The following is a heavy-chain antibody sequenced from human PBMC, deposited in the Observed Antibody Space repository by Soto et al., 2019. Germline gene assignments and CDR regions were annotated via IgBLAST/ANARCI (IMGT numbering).Heavy chain of an antibody. D-gene: IGHD1-7*01. Sequence: PSETLSLTCAVSGGSISSGGYSWSWIRQPPGKGLEWIGYIYHSGSTYYNPSLKSRVTISVDRSKNQFSLKLSSVTAADTAVYYCARVATGTTGAFDYWGQGTLVTGSS. V-gene: IGHV4-30-2*01. CDR3: ARVATGTTGAFDY. J-gene: IGHJ4*02. CDR2: IYHSGST. CDR1: GGSISSGGYS.